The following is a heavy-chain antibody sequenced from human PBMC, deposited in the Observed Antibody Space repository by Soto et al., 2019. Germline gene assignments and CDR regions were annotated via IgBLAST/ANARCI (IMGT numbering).Heavy chain of an antibody. CDR2: IDPSDSYT. CDR3: VWMVRGVIIRDY. Sequence: GESLKISCKGSGYSFTSYWITWVRQMPGKGLEWMGRIDPSDSYTNYSPSFQGHVTISADKSISTAYLQWSSLKASDTAMYYCVWMVRGVIIRDYWGQGTLVTVSS. J-gene: IGHJ4*02. V-gene: IGHV5-10-1*01. D-gene: IGHD3-10*01. CDR1: GYSFTSYW.